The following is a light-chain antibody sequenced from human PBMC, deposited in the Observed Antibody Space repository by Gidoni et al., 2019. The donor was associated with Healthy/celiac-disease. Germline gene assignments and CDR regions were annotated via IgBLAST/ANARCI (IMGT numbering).Light chain of an antibody. CDR2: DVS. CDR3: SSYTSSIFYV. Sequence: QSALTQPAPVSGSPGQSITISCTGTSSDVGGYNYVSWYQQHPGKAPKLMIYDVSNRPSGVSNRFSGSKSGNTASLTISGLQAEDEADYYCSSYTSSIFYVFGTGTKVTVL. CDR1: SSDVGGYNY. V-gene: IGLV2-14*01. J-gene: IGLJ1*01.